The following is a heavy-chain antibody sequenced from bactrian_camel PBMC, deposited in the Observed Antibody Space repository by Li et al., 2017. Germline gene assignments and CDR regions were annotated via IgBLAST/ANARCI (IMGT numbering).Heavy chain of an antibody. D-gene: IGHD2*01. Sequence: HVQLVESGGGSVRAGGSLRLACAVSGYTHDTFCMGWFRRGPGGSREGVAGIDSDGRTTYSPSVNGRFTITRDSHKNILYLQMDSLKPENTGMYQCAADVNLGMSDGYCYGVEDWGQGTQVTVS. V-gene: IGHV3S53*01. CDR2: IDSDGRT. J-gene: IGHJ4*01. CDR3: AADVNLGMSDGYCYGVED. CDR1: GYTHDTFC.